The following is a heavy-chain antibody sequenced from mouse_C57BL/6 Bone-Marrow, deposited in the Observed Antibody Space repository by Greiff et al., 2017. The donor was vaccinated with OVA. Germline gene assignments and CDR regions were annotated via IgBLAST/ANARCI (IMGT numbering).Heavy chain of an antibody. Sequence: VQLQESGPGLVQPSQCLSITCTASGFSLTSYGVHWVRQSPGKGLEWLGVIWRGGSTDYNAAFMSRLSITKDNSKSQVFFRMNSLQADDTAIYYCAHYDYAYAMDYWGQGTSVTVSS. CDR2: IWRGGST. V-gene: IGHV2-5*01. CDR1: GFSLTSYG. D-gene: IGHD2-4*01. CDR3: AHYDYAYAMDY. J-gene: IGHJ4*01.